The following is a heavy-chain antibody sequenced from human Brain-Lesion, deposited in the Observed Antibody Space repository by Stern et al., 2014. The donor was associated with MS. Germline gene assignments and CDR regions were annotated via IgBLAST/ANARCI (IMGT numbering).Heavy chain of an antibody. V-gene: IGHV4-39*01. CDR3: AGEEDIRYCSGGSCTGNWFDP. CDR2: IYYSGNT. D-gene: IGHD2-15*01. Sequence: QVQLVESGPGLVKPSETLSLTCTVAGGSVSSTSYAWAWIRQSPGKGLEWIGTIYYSGNTYYSPSLKSRLTISLDTSKNQVSLHRRFVTAADTAVYYCAGEEDIRYCSGGSCTGNWFDPWGQGTLVTVSS. CDR1: GGSVSSTSYA. J-gene: IGHJ5*02.